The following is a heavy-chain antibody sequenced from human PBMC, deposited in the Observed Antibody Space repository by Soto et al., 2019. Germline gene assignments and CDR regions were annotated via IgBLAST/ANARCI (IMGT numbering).Heavy chain of an antibody. CDR1: GFTFSSYW. V-gene: IGHV3-74*01. J-gene: IGHJ4*02. Sequence: GGSLRLSCAASGFTFSSYWMHWVRQAPGKGLVWVSRINSDGSSTSYADSVKGRFTISRDNAKNTLYLQMNSLRAADTAVYYCARGPRGTGTFVDWGQGTLVIVSS. CDR2: INSDGSST. CDR3: ARGPRGTGTFVD. D-gene: IGHD1-1*01.